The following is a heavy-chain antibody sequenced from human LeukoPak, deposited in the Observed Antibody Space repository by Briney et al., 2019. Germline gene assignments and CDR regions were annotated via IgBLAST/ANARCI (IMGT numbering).Heavy chain of an antibody. CDR1: GASISSRDHY. CDR3: ARGVEMWSYFDS. V-gene: IGHV4-39*01. J-gene: IGHJ4*02. D-gene: IGHD2-21*01. CDR2: VYFSGST. Sequence: SETLSLTCSVSGASISSRDHYWAWIRQPPGKGLEWIGSVYFSGSTYYKASLKSRLTISVDTSKNQFSLTLKSVTAADMSVYYCARGVEMWSYFDSWGQGTPVIVS.